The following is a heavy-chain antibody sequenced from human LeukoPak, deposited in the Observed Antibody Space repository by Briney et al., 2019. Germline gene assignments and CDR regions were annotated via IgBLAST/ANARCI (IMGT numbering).Heavy chain of an antibody. V-gene: IGHV1-18*01. Sequence: ASVKVSCKASGYTFTSYGISWVRQAPGQGLEWMGWISAYNGNTSYAQKLQGRVSMTTDTSTSTAYMELRSLRSDDTAVYYCAREVEYQLLWSDAFDICGQGTMVTVSS. CDR1: GYTFTSYG. CDR3: AREVEYQLLWSDAFDI. J-gene: IGHJ3*02. D-gene: IGHD2-2*01. CDR2: ISAYNGNT.